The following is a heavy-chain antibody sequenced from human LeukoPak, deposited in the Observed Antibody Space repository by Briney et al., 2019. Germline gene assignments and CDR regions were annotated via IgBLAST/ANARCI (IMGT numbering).Heavy chain of an antibody. CDR2: IYYSGST. V-gene: IGHV4-59*11. D-gene: IGHD3-22*01. Sequence: SETLSLTCTVSGGSISSHYWSWIRQPPGKGLEWIGYIYYSGSTNYNPSLKSRVTISADTSKNQFSLKLSSVTAADTAVYYCAREVTYYYDSSGYSYFDYWGQGTLVTVSS. J-gene: IGHJ4*02. CDR3: AREVTYYYDSSGYSYFDY. CDR1: GGSISSHY.